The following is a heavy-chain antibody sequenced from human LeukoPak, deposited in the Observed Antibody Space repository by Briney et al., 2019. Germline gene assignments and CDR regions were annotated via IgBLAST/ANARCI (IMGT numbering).Heavy chain of an antibody. D-gene: IGHD5-18*01. V-gene: IGHV3-23*01. Sequence: GGSLRHSCAASGFTFSSYAMSWVRQAPGKGLEWVSAISGSGGSTYYADSVKGRFTISRDNSKNTLYLQMNSLRAEDTAVYYCAKPIQLYYYYYYYMDVWGKGTTVTVSS. J-gene: IGHJ6*03. CDR1: GFTFSSYA. CDR3: AKPIQLYYYYYYYMDV. CDR2: ISGSGGST.